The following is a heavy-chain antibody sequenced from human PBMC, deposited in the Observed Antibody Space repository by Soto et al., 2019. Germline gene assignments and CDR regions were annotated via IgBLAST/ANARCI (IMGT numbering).Heavy chain of an antibody. Sequence: EVQLVESGGGLLQPGGSLRLSCAVSGSTFSNDWMHWVRQAPGKGLVWVSHINSDGSSTNYADFVKGRFTITRDNAKNTIYLQMNSLRAEETAVYYCARDRSYSLAVWGQGTTVNVSS. CDR3: ARDRSYSLAV. D-gene: IGHD4-4*01. CDR2: INSDGSST. J-gene: IGHJ6*02. V-gene: IGHV3-74*01. CDR1: GSTFSNDW.